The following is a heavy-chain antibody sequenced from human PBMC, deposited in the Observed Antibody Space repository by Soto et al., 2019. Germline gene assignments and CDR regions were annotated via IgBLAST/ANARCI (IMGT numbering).Heavy chain of an antibody. CDR3: ASVTRYCTGGGCNPNWFDP. Sequence: PSETLSLTCTVSGGSITSGDYYWGWIRQPPGKGLEWIGCIFYTGSTYYNPSLKSRITISVHTSKSQFSLKLTSVTAADTAVYYCASVTRYCTGGGCNPNWFDPWGQGTLVTVSS. J-gene: IGHJ5*02. CDR2: IFYTGST. D-gene: IGHD2-8*02. CDR1: GGSITSGDYY. V-gene: IGHV4-30-4*01.